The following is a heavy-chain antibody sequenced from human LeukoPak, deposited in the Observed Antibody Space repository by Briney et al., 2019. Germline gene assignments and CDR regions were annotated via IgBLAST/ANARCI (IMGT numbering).Heavy chain of an antibody. CDR1: GFTFSDHY. J-gene: IGHJ5*02. CDR3: ARVVGAAALNWFDP. V-gene: IGHV3-11*06. CDR2: VSTSSSYT. D-gene: IGHD6-13*01. Sequence: RGSLRLSCAASGFTFSDHYMSWIRQAPGKGLEWGSYVSTSSSYTNYADSVKGRFTISRDNAKNSLYLQMNSLRAEDTAVYYCARVVGAAALNWFDPWGQGTLVTVSS.